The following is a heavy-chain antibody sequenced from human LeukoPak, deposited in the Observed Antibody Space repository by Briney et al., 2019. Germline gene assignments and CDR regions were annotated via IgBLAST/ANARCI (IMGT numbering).Heavy chain of an antibody. Sequence: GGSXSSYYWSWIRQPPGKGLEWIGYIYYSGSTNYNPSLKSRVTISVDTSKNQFSLKLSSVTAADTAVYYCXXXXXXXXXXXXAXXXXXYXXVWGKGTTVTVSS. CDR3: XXXXXXXXXXXXAXXXXXYXXV. CDR1: GGSXSSYY. CDR2: IYYSGST. J-gene: IGHJ6*03. V-gene: IGHV4-59*01.